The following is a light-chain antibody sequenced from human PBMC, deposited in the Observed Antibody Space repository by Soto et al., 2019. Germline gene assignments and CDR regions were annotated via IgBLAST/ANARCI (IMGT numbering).Light chain of an antibody. Sequence: EIVLTQSPATLSLSPGERATLSCRASQSVSSYLAWYQQKPGQAPRLLIYDASNRATGIPARLSGSGSGTDVTLTISSLEPEDFAVYYCQQRSNWPPSITFGQGTRLEMK. V-gene: IGKV3-11*01. CDR3: QQRSNWPPSIT. J-gene: IGKJ5*01. CDR2: DAS. CDR1: QSVSSY.